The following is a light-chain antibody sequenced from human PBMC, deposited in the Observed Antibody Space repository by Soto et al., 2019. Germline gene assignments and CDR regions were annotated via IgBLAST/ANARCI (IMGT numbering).Light chain of an antibody. CDR2: KAY. J-gene: IGKJ4*01. V-gene: IGKV1-5*03. Sequence: DIQMTQSPSTLSASVGDRVTITCRASQSITSWLAWYQQKPGKAPKVLIYKAYSLERGVPSRFSGSGSGTEFTPAVSTPHPDDTATYHGQQNNSYPLTFAGGTKVEIK. CDR3: QQNNSYPLT. CDR1: QSITSW.